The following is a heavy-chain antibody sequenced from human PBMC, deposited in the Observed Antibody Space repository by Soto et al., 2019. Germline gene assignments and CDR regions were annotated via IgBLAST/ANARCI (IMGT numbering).Heavy chain of an antibody. CDR3: AKGSRGAYYYCMDV. Sequence: SGGGLVQPGGSLRLSCAASGFTFSSSAMNWVRQAPGKGLEWVSSISNSGGTTSYADSVKGRFTISRDNSKNTLYLQMNSLRAEDTAVYYCAKGSRGAYYYCMDVWGKGTTVTVSS. J-gene: IGHJ6*03. V-gene: IGHV3-23*01. CDR1: GFTFSSSA. CDR2: ISNSGGTT.